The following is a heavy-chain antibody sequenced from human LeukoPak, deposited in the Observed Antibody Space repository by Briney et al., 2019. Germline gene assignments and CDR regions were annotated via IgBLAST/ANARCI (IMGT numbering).Heavy chain of an antibody. CDR3: ARDLEEVRLGYCSSTSCLQGYYYYYYGMDV. CDR2: ISGSSSYI. D-gene: IGHD2-2*01. Sequence: GGSLRLSCAASGFTFSSYSMNWVRQAPGKGLEWVSSISGSSSYIYYADSVKGRFTISRDNAKNSLYLQMNSLRAEDTAVYYCARDLEEVRLGYCSSTSCLQGYYYYYYGMDVWGQGTTVTVSS. V-gene: IGHV3-21*01. CDR1: GFTFSSYS. J-gene: IGHJ6*02.